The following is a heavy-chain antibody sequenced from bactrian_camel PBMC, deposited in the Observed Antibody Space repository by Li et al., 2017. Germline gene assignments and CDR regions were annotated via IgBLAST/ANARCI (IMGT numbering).Heavy chain of an antibody. Sequence: HVQLVESGGGSVQAGGSLNLSCAISGDTDTRDYLAWFRRTPGQQREGVAALHLSFRRTYYADSAKDRFTISQDNAKNTLYLQMNSLKPEDTAMYLCAANHWGYSGWGYGGSWLDRSKYNYWGQGTQVTVS. J-gene: IGHJ4*01. CDR3: AANHWGYSGWGYGGSWLDRSKYNY. CDR2: LHLSFRRT. V-gene: IGHV3S45*01. CDR1: GDTDTRDY. D-gene: IGHD6*01.